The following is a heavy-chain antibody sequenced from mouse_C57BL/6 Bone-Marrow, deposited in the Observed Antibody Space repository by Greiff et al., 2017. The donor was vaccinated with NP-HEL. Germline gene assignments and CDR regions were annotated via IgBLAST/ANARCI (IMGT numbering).Heavy chain of an antibody. CDR3: AQYYGNNPFAY. CDR2: ISDGGSYT. CDR1: GFTFSSYA. J-gene: IGHJ3*01. Sequence: EVQVVESGGGLVKPGGSLKLSCAASGFTFSSYAMSWVRQTPEKRLEWVATISDGGSYTYYPDNVKGRFTLSRDHANNNLYLQMSHLRSEDTAMYYCAQYYGNNPFAYWGQGTLVTVSA. V-gene: IGHV5-4*01. D-gene: IGHD2-1*01.